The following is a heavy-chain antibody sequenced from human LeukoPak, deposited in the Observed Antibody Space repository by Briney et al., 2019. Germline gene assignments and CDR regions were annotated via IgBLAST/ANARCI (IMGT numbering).Heavy chain of an antibody. J-gene: IGHJ4*02. V-gene: IGHV3-11*06. CDR3: ARVSYGDSGYFDY. Sequence: GGSLRPSRPASRFISSDYDMSSIRQAPGKGLEGVSYISSSSSYINYADSVKGRFTISRDNAKNSLYLQMNSLRAEDTAVYYCARVSYGDSGYFDYWGQGTLVTVSS. CDR2: ISSSSSYI. CDR1: RFISSDYD. D-gene: IGHD4-17*01.